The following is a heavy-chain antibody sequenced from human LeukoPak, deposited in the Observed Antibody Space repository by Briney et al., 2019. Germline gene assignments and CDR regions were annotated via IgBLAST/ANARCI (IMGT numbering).Heavy chain of an antibody. J-gene: IGHJ1*01. CDR1: EFTFSTSW. D-gene: IGHD1-26*01. Sequence: PGGSLRPSCTVSEFTFSTSWMNWVRQAPGKGLEWVANLNPDGSVGRYVDSVKGRFSVSRDNGQNTGYLQMNSLRVDDTGVYFCLAWASPTPYWGPGTPVAVSS. CDR3: LAWASPTPY. V-gene: IGHV3-7*02. CDR2: LNPDGSVG.